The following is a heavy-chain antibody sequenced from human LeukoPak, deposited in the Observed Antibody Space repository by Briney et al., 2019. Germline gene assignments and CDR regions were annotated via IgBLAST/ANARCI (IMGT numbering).Heavy chain of an antibody. J-gene: IGHJ3*02. Sequence: GESLKISCKGSGYSFATYWIAWVRQMPGKGLEWMGIIYPGDSDTRYSPSFQGHVTISADKSISTAYLQWSSLKASDTAMYYCARRVISGSYPHDAFDIWGQGTMVTVSS. CDR2: IYPGDSDT. CDR3: ARRVISGSYPHDAFDI. V-gene: IGHV5-51*01. CDR1: GYSFATYW. D-gene: IGHD1-26*01.